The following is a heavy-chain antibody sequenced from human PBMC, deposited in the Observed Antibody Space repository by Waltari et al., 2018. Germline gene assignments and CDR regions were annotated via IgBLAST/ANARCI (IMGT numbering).Heavy chain of an antibody. V-gene: IGHV4-39*01. CDR3: ARLTLSPHRFDY. CDR1: GGSISSSSYY. J-gene: IGHJ4*02. CDR2: IYYSGST. Sequence: QLQLQESGPGLVKPSETLSLTCTVSGGSISSSSYYWGWLRQPPGKGLEWIGSIYYSGSTYYNPSLKSRVTISVDTSKNQFSLKLSSVTAADTAVYYCARLTLSPHRFDYWGQGTLVTVSS.